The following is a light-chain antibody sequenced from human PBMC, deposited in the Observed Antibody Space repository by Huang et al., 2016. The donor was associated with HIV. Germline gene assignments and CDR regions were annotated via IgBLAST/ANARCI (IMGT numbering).Light chain of an antibody. CDR3: QQFYSTSLWT. Sequence: DIQMTQSPSSLSASVGDRVTITCRASQGISNSLAWFQQKAGKAPKLLLYGASRLQSGVPSRFSGSGSGTDNTLTISSLQPEDFATYYCQQFYSTSLWTFGQGTKVEIK. CDR2: GAS. V-gene: IGKV1-NL1*01. J-gene: IGKJ1*01. CDR1: QGISNS.